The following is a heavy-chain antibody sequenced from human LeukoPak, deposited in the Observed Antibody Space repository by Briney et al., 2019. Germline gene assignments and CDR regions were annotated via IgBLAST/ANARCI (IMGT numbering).Heavy chain of an antibody. CDR2: IYTSGST. J-gene: IGHJ6*03. D-gene: IGHD1-26*01. CDR3: AREAWDNSYYYYMDV. CDR1: GGSISSYY. Sequence: SETLSLTCTVSGGSISSYYWSWIRQPAGKGLEWIGRIYTSGSTNYNPSLKSRVTMSVDTSKNQFSLKLSSVTAADTALYYCAREAWDNSYYYYMDVWGKGTTVTVSS. V-gene: IGHV4-4*07.